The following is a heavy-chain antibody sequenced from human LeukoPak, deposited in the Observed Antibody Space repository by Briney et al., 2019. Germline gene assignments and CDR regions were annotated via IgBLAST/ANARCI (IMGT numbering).Heavy chain of an antibody. Sequence: ASVKVSRKASGYTFSDYYLHWVRQAPGQGPEWMGWINPNSGATNYAQKFQGRVTMTRDTSISTAYMELSRMRSDDTAVYYCARCYGGSCHSETFFDYWGQGTLVTVPS. D-gene: IGHD2-15*01. J-gene: IGHJ4*02. CDR1: GYTFSDYY. V-gene: IGHV1-2*02. CDR2: INPNSGAT. CDR3: ARCYGGSCHSETFFDY.